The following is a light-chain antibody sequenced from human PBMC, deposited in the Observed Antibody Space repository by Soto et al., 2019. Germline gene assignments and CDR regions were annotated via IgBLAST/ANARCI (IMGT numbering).Light chain of an antibody. CDR1: QSLVFTDGHNY. J-gene: IGKJ1*01. Sequence: EAVMTQSPLSLHVSLGQPASTSCRSSQSLVFTDGHNYLEWFQQRPGQAPRRLIYKTSNRDSGVPDRFSGGGSDTDFTLKISRVEAEEVGVYYCTQGSGWPWTFGQGTKLEIK. V-gene: IGKV2-30*01. CDR3: TQGSGWPWT. CDR2: KTS.